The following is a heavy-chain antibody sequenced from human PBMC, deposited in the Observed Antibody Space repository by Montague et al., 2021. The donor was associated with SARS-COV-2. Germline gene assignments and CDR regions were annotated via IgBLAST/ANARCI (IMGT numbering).Heavy chain of an antibody. D-gene: IGHD4-23*01. V-gene: IGHV2-70*01. CDR1: GFSLSTSGMC. CDR2: IDWGDDK. CDR3: ARSYGTTVVTRAFDY. J-gene: IGHJ4*02. Sequence: PALVKPTQTLTLTCTFSGFSLSTSGMCVSWIRQPPGKALEWLTLIDWGDDKYYCTSLKTRLTISKDTSKNQVVLTMTNMDPVDTATYYCARSYGTTVVTRAFDYWGRGTLVTVSS.